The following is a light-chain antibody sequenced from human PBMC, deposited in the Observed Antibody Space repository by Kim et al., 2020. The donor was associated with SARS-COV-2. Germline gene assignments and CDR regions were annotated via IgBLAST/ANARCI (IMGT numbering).Light chain of an antibody. CDR1: QDISGY. CDR2: AAL. V-gene: IGKV1-39*01. CDR3: QQSYSDPRT. J-gene: IGKJ1*01. Sequence: DIQMTQSPSTLSTSVGDTVTITCRASQDISGYLNWYQQKPGAAPKLLIYAALSLQSGVPSRFRGHESATEFNLTISSLQPDDAATYFCQQSYSDPRTFGQGTKVDIK.